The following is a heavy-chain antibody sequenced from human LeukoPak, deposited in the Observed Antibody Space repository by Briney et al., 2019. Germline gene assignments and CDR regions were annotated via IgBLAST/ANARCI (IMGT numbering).Heavy chain of an antibody. CDR2: IYYSGST. Sequence: SQTLSLTCTVSGGSISSGGYYWSWIRQHPGKGLEWVGYIYYSGSTYYNPSLKSRVTISVDTSKNQFSLKLSSVTAADTAVYYCARVLAGYFDYWGQGTLVTVSS. V-gene: IGHV4-31*03. CDR3: ARVLAGYFDY. D-gene: IGHD6-19*01. J-gene: IGHJ4*02. CDR1: GGSISSGGYY.